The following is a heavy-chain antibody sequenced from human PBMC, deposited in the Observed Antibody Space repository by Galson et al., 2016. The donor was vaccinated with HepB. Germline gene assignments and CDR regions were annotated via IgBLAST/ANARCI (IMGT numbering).Heavy chain of an antibody. Sequence: CAASGFTFSSHWMHWVRQAPGKGLVWVSRINTDGSSTNYADSVKGRFTISRDNAKNTLYLQMNSLRAEDTAVYYCARGRSSIGAVGFDHWGQGSLVTVSS. D-gene: IGHD6-25*01. CDR3: ARGRSSIGAVGFDH. V-gene: IGHV3-74*01. CDR1: GFTFSSHW. CDR2: INTDGSST. J-gene: IGHJ4*02.